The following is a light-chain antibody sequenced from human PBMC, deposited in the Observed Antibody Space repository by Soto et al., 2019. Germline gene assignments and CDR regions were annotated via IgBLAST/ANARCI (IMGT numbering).Light chain of an antibody. J-gene: IGKJ2*01. CDR2: WAS. Sequence: DILMTQSPDSLAVSLGERATINCKSSQSVLYISNNKNYLAWYQQKPGQPPKLLIYWASTRESGVPERFSGSGSGTDFTLPISSLQAEDVAVYYCQQYYTTPPMYTFGQGTKVDIK. CDR1: QSVLYISNNKNY. V-gene: IGKV4-1*01. CDR3: QQYYTTPPMYT.